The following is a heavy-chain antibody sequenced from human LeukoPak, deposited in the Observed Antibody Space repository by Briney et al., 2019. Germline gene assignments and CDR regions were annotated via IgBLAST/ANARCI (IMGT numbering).Heavy chain of an antibody. V-gene: IGHV4-34*01. Sequence: SETLSLTCAVYGGSFSGYYWSWIRQPPGKGLEWIGEINHSGSTNYNPSLKSRVTISVDTSKNQFSLKLSSATAADTAVYYCARGADYYGSGSYYNFSRWVRNYFDYWGQGTLVTVSS. J-gene: IGHJ4*02. D-gene: IGHD3-10*01. CDR3: ARGADYYGSGSYYNFSRWVRNYFDY. CDR1: GGSFSGYY. CDR2: INHSGST.